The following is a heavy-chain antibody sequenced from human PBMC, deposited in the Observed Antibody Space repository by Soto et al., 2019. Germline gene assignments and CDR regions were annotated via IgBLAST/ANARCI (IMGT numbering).Heavy chain of an antibody. CDR1: GFTFSSYG. CDR3: AKSKQRQLELRCFDY. CDR2: ISYDESDE. Sequence: QVQLVESGGGVVQPGRSLRLSCAASGFTFSSYGMHWVRQAPGKGLEWVALISYDESDEYYVDSVKGRFTISRDNSKNTLYLQMNSLRAEDTAVYYCAKSKQRQLELRCFDYWGQGTLVTVSS. D-gene: IGHD1-7*01. J-gene: IGHJ4*02. V-gene: IGHV3-30*18.